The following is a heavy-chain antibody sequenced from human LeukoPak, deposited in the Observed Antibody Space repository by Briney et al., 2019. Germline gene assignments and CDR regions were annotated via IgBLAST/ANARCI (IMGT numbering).Heavy chain of an antibody. Sequence: PGGSLRLSCAASGFTFSSYWMSWVRQAPGKGPEWVANIKQDGSEKYYVDSVKGRFTISRDKAKNSLYLQMNSLRAEDTAVYYCARVSSLEKYYDFWSGYYYYYMDVWGKGTTVTVSS. D-gene: IGHD3-3*01. J-gene: IGHJ6*03. V-gene: IGHV3-7*01. CDR2: IKQDGSEK. CDR3: ARVSSLEKYYDFWSGYYYYYMDV. CDR1: GFTFSSYW.